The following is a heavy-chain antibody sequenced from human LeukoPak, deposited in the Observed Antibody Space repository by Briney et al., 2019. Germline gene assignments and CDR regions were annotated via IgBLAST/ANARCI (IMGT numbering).Heavy chain of an antibody. V-gene: IGHV1-2*04. CDR2: INPNSGGT. D-gene: IGHD3-10*01. CDR1: GYAFTGYY. CDR3: ARGLNYYGSGSYRDWFDP. Sequence: ASVKVSCKASGYAFTGYYMHWVGQAPGQGLEWMGWINPNSGGTNYAQKFQGWVTMTRDTSISTAYMELSRLRSDDTAVYYCARGLNYYGSGSYRDWFDPWGQGTLVTVSS. J-gene: IGHJ5*02.